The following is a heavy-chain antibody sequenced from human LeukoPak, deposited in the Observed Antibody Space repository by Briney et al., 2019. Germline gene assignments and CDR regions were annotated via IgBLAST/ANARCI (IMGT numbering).Heavy chain of an antibody. V-gene: IGHV6-1*01. Sequence: SQTLSLTCVVSGDSVSIKNGAWNWLRQPPSRGLEWLGRTYYRSKWYNDYAESMEGRMTISQDTSKNQYSLHLNSVTPDDTAVYYCARDFGTTGWHTFDYWGQGTLVTVSS. CDR2: TYYRSKWYN. D-gene: IGHD6-19*01. J-gene: IGHJ4*02. CDR3: ARDFGTTGWHTFDY. CDR1: GDSVSIKNGA.